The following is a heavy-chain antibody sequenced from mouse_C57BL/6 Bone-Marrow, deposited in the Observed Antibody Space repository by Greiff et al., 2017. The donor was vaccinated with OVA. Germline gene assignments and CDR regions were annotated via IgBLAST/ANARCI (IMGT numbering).Heavy chain of an antibody. J-gene: IGHJ3*01. CDR3: ARLGSKIAY. D-gene: IGHD2-5*01. Sequence: EVQLQESGGGLVQPGGSLKLSCAASGFTFSDYGMAWVRQAPRKGPEWVAFISNLAYSIYYADTVTGRFTISRENAKNTLYLEMSSLRSEDTAMYYCARLGSKIAYWGQGTLVTVSA. CDR2: ISNLAYSI. CDR1: GFTFSDYG. V-gene: IGHV5-15*01.